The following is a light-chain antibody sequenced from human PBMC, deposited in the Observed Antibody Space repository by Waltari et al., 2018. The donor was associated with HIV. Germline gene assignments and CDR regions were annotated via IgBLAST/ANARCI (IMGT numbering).Light chain of an antibody. CDR1: PNILYSSKNRNY. J-gene: IGKJ1*01. CDR2: WAS. Sequence: DIVVTQSSDPLAVPLGERAPITCKYSPNILYSSKNRNYLAWYQQKPRQPPKLLIYWASTRESGVPDRFSGSGSGTDFTLTISSLQAEDVAVYYCQQYYYSPGTFGQGTKVHIK. CDR3: QQYYYSPGT. V-gene: IGKV4-1*01.